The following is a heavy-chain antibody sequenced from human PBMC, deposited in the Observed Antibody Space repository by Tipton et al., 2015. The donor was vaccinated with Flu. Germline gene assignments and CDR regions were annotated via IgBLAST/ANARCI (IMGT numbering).Heavy chain of an antibody. D-gene: IGHD2/OR15-2a*01. J-gene: IGHJ6*02. V-gene: IGHV4-34*01. Sequence: TLSLTCTVYGGSLPGYYWTWIRQPPGKGLEWIGEINHSGSTNYHPSLKSRVTVSIDTSKNQFSLKVTSMTAADTAVYYCARGRGVATFFQYYPMDVWGQGTTVTVSS. CDR3: ARGRGVATFFQYYPMDV. CDR1: GGSLPGYY. CDR2: INHSGST.